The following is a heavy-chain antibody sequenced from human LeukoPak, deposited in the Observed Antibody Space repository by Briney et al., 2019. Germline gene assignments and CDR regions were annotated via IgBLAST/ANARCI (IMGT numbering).Heavy chain of an antibody. J-gene: IGHJ4*02. CDR1: GFTFNKYW. CDR2: IKQDGSQK. Sequence: PGGSLRLSCSDSGFTFNKYWMSWVRQAPGTGLEWVANIKQDGSQKYYVDSVKGRFTISRDNAKNSVYLQMNSLRAEDTAVYYCARGLATAAAYWGQGTLVTVSS. D-gene: IGHD6-13*01. CDR3: ARGLATAAAY. V-gene: IGHV3-7*01.